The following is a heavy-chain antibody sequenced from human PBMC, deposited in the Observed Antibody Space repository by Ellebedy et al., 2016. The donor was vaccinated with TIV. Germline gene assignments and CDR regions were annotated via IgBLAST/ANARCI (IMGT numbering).Heavy chain of an antibody. J-gene: IGHJ4*02. Sequence: GESLKISCQGSAYSFINYWIVWVRQMPGRGLEWMGIIYLSDSDTRYSPSFQGQVTLSADRSVTTAYLHFNSLKPSDTAVYYCAKLGNRATPDDSWGQGTLVTVSS. CDR1: AYSFINYW. D-gene: IGHD1-14*01. CDR3: AKLGNRATPDDS. V-gene: IGHV5-51*01. CDR2: IYLSDSDT.